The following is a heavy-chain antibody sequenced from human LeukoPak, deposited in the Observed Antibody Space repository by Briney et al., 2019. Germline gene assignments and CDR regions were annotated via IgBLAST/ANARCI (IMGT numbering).Heavy chain of an antibody. J-gene: IGHJ6*04. V-gene: IGHV4-61*02. CDR2: IYTSGST. CDR3: ARTFMEYSSSFGV. D-gene: IGHD6-6*01. CDR1: GGSISSGSYY. Sequence: SETLSLTCTVSGGSISSGSYYWSWIRQPAGKGLEWIGRIYTSGSTNYNPSLKSRVTISVETSKNQFSLKLSSVTAADTAVYYCARTFMEYSSSFGVWGKGTTVTVSS.